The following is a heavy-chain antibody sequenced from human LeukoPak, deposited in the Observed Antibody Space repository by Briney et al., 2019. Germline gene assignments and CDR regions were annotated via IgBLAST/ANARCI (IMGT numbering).Heavy chain of an antibody. Sequence: GGSLRLSCAASGFTFSSYGMYWVRQAPGKGLEWVTFIRYDGSNKYYADSVKGRFTIPRDNSKNTLYLQMNSLRAEDTAVYYCAKDRGEPVGTTIFDYWGQGTLVTVSS. V-gene: IGHV3-30*02. CDR2: IRYDGSNK. CDR1: GFTFSSYG. J-gene: IGHJ4*02. CDR3: AKDRGEPVGTTIFDY. D-gene: IGHD1-26*01.